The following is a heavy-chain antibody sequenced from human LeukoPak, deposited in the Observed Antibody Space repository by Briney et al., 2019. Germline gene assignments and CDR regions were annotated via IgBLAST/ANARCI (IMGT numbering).Heavy chain of an antibody. V-gene: IGHV1-46*01. CDR1: GYTFTSYY. J-gene: IGHJ6*03. Sequence: ASVKVSCKASGYTFTSYYMHWVRRAPGQGLEWMGIISPSGGNANYAQKFQGRVTMTRDTSTSTVYMELSSLRSEDTAVYYCARGPRITMVRGGQWYYYMDVWGKGTTVTISS. D-gene: IGHD3-10*01. CDR3: ARGPRITMVRGGQWYYYMDV. CDR2: ISPSGGNA.